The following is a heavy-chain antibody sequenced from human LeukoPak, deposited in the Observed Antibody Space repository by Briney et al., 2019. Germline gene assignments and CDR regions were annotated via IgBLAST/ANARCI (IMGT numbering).Heavy chain of an antibody. D-gene: IGHD3-22*01. CDR3: AKDTDYYDSSGYYAKGAPDY. CDR1: GFTFSSYA. V-gene: IGHV3-23*01. Sequence: PGGSLRLSCAASGFTFSSYAMSWVRQAPGKGLEWVSAISGSGGSTYYADSVKGRFTISRDNSKNTLYLQMNSLRAEDTAVYYCAKDTDYYDSSGYYAKGAPDYWGQGTLVTVSS. J-gene: IGHJ4*02. CDR2: ISGSGGST.